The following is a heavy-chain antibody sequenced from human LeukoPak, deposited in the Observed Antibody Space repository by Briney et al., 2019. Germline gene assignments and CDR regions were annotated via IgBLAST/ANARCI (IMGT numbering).Heavy chain of an antibody. D-gene: IGHD2-2*01. CDR3: TRPESSSSLACDH. CDR1: GFTFSNYA. Sequence: GGSLRLSCAASGFTFSNYAMHWVRQAPGKGLEWVAIISYDGNDKYYTDSVKGRFTISRDKSKNTLYLQMNSLRAEDTAVYYCTRPESSSSLACDHWGQGTLVTVSS. J-gene: IGHJ4*02. V-gene: IGHV3-30-3*01. CDR2: ISYDGNDK.